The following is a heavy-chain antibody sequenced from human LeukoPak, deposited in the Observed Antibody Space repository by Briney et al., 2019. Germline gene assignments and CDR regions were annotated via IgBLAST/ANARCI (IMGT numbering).Heavy chain of an antibody. CDR3: ATKSGYGDDY. CDR1: GFTFSSCA. CDR2: ISYDGSNK. D-gene: IGHD4-17*01. J-gene: IGHJ4*02. Sequence: PGGSLRLSCAASGFTFSSCAVNWVRQAPGKGLEWVAVISYDGSNKYYADSVKGRFTISRDNSKNTLYLQMSSLRAEDTAVYYCATKSGYGDDYWGQGTLVTVSS. V-gene: IGHV3-30-3*01.